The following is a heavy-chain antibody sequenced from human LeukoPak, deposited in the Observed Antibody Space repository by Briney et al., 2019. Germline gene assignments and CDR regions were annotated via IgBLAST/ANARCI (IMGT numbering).Heavy chain of an antibody. CDR3: ARSVDTAMTPPDY. V-gene: IGHV3-30*03. D-gene: IGHD5-18*01. J-gene: IGHJ4*02. CDR1: GFTFRNYG. CDR2: ISYDGSNK. Sequence: GGSLRLSCVASGFTFRNYGMHWVRQAPGKGLEWVAVISYDGSNKYYADSVKGRFTISRDNSKNTLYLQMNSLRAEDTAVYYCARSVDTAMTPPDYWGQGTLVTVSS.